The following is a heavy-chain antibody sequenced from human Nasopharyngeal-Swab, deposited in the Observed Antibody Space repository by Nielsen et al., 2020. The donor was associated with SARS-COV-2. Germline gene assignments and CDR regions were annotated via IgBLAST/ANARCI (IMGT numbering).Heavy chain of an antibody. CDR2: ISYDGSNK. V-gene: IGHV3-30*04. D-gene: IGHD5-18*01. CDR3: ARELWIQDYYYYYGMDV. Sequence: LSLTCAASGFTFSSYAMHWVRQAPGKGLEWVAVISYDGSNKYYADSVKGRFTISRDNSKNTLYLQMNSLRAEDTAVYYCARELWIQDYYYYYGMDVWGQGTTVTVSS. J-gene: IGHJ6*02. CDR1: GFTFSSYA.